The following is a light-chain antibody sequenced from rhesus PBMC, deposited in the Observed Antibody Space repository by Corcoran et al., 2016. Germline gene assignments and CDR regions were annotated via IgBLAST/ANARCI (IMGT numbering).Light chain of an antibody. CDR3: QQYASRPYN. V-gene: IGKV1-22*01. Sequence: DIQMTQSPSSLSASVGDTVTITCRASQDISNWLAWYQQKTGKAPKPLIYTSSMLQSGVPSRFDGSGSGTDFTLTITRLQSEDFATYYCQQYASRPYNFGQGTKLEIQ. CDR2: TSS. CDR1: QDISNW. J-gene: IGKJ2*01.